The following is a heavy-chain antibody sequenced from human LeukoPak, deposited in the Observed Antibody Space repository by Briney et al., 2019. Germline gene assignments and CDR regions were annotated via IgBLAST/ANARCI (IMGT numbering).Heavy chain of an antibody. CDR1: GGTFNNFA. Sequence: ASVTVSCTVSGGTFNNFALSWVQQAPGQGLEWMGGIIPIFGTANYAQKFQGRVTITADESTSTAYMELSSLRSEDTAVYYCARGIVVVVAATPLDYWGQGTLVTVSS. CDR2: IIPIFGTA. J-gene: IGHJ4*02. V-gene: IGHV1-69*01. D-gene: IGHD2-15*01. CDR3: ARGIVVVVAATPLDY.